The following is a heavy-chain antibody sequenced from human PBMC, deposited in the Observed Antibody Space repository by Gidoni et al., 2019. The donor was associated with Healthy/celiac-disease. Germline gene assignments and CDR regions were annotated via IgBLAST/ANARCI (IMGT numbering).Heavy chain of an antibody. D-gene: IGHD6-19*01. CDR3: ARASSSGWYFDY. V-gene: IGHV3-13*01. J-gene: IGHJ4*02. CDR1: VFTFSSYD. CDR2: IGTAGDT. Sequence: EVQLVESGGGLVQPGGSLRLSCAASVFTFSSYDMHWVRQATGKGLEWVSAIGTAGDTYYPGSVKGRFTISRENAKNSLYLQMNSLRAGDTAVYYCARASSSGWYFDYWGQGTLVTVSS.